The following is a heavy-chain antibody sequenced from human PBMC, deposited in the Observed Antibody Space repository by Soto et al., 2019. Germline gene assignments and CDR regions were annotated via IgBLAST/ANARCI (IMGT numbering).Heavy chain of an antibody. CDR2: SDREDGET. V-gene: IGHV1-24*01. CDR1: GSALTELS. Sequence: QVRLIQSGTEVKKPGASVKVSCSLSGSALTELSLHWVRQAPGKGLEWMGCSDREDGETFYAQRFKGRLTMTEDTSTNTAYMELRSLGSEDTAVSYCTRGNWFDPWCQGTLVVVSS. J-gene: IGHJ5*02. CDR3: TRGNWFDP.